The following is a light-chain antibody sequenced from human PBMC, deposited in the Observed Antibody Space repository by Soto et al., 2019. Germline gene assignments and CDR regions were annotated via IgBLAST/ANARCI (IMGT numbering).Light chain of an antibody. J-gene: IGKJ1*01. Sequence: EIVMTQSPATLSVSPGERATLSCRASQSVGTYLAWYQQKPGQAPRLLIYGASTRAAGISPRFSGGGSGTEFTLTISSRQSEDFAVYYCQQYNDWPRTFGRGTKVGIK. CDR3: QQYNDWPRT. CDR2: GAS. CDR1: QSVGTY. V-gene: IGKV3-15*01.